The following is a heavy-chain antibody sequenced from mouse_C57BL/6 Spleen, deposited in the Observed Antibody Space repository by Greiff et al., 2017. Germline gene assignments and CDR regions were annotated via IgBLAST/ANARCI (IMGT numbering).Heavy chain of an antibody. CDR2: FYPGSGSI. V-gene: IGHV1-62-2*01. J-gene: IGHJ2*01. CDR1: GYTFTEYT. D-gene: IGHD2-4*01. Sequence: VKLQESGAELVKPGASVKLSCKASGYTFTEYTIPWVKQRSGQGLEWIGCFYPGSGSIKYNEKFKDKATLTADTSSSTVYMELSRLTSEDSAVYFCARHEERRRYDYYFDYWGQGTTLTVSS. CDR3: ARHEERRRYDYYFDY.